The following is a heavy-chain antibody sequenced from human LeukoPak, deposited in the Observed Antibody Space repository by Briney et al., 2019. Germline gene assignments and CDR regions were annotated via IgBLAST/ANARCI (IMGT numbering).Heavy chain of an antibody. Sequence: TSETLSLTCTVSGGSISSYYWSWIRQPPGKGLEWIGYIYYSGSTNYNPSLKSRVTISVDTSKNQFSLKLSSVTAADTAVYYCARAPTYGDYVWFDPWGQGTLVTVSS. V-gene: IGHV4-59*01. CDR2: IYYSGST. CDR1: GGSISSYY. D-gene: IGHD4-17*01. J-gene: IGHJ5*02. CDR3: ARAPTYGDYVWFDP.